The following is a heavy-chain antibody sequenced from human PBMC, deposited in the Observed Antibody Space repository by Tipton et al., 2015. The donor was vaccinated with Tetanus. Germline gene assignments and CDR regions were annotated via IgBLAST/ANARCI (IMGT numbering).Heavy chain of an antibody. J-gene: IGHJ4*02. CDR3: ARVGYYSELDY. D-gene: IGHD2-15*01. Sequence: SLRLSCAASGFTFSSYWMTWVRQAPGKGLEWVANIKQDGSEKYYVDSVKGRFTISRDNAKNSLYMQMNSLRAEDTAVYYCARVGYYSELDYWGQGTVVTVSS. CDR1: GFTFSSYW. V-gene: IGHV3-7*01. CDR2: IKQDGSEK.